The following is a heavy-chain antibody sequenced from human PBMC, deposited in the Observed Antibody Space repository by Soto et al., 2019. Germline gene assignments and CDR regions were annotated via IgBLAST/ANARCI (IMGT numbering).Heavy chain of an antibody. CDR2: IIPISGTA. Sequence: QVQLVQSGAEVKKPGSSVKVSCKASGGTFSSYTITWVRQAPGQGLEWMGGIIPISGTANYAQKPQGRVTITADESTSTAYMELSSLRSEATAVYYCARSQGSSTSLEIYYYYYYGMDVWGQGTTVTVSS. CDR1: GGTFSSYT. D-gene: IGHD2-2*01. CDR3: ARSQGSSTSLEIYYYYYYGMDV. J-gene: IGHJ6*02. V-gene: IGHV1-69*01.